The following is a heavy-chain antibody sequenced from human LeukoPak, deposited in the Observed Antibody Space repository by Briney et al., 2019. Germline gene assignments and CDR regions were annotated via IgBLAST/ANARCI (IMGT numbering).Heavy chain of an antibody. CDR2: IYPGDSDT. J-gene: IGHJ5*02. CDR3: AIFDFLFGEIDNWFDP. CDR1: GYSFTSYW. D-gene: IGHD3-16*01. Sequence: GESLKIACKGSGYSFTSYWIGWVRQMPGKGLEWMGIIYPGDSDTRYSPSFQGQVTISADKSISTAYLQWSSLKASDTAMYYCAIFDFLFGEIDNWFDPWGQGTQVTVSS. V-gene: IGHV5-51*01.